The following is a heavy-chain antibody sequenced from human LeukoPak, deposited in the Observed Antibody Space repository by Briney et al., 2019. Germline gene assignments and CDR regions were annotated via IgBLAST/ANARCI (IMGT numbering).Heavy chain of an antibody. CDR1: GYTFTSYG. CDR2: ISAYNGNT. J-gene: IGHJ4*02. Sequence: ASVKVSCKASGYTFTSYGISWVRQAPGQGLEWMGWISAYNGNTNYGQKLQGRVTMTTDTSTSTAYMELRSLRSDDTAVYYCARGGLYGDYPLEYFDYWGQGTLVTVSS. CDR3: ARGGLYGDYPLEYFDY. D-gene: IGHD4-17*01. V-gene: IGHV1-18*01.